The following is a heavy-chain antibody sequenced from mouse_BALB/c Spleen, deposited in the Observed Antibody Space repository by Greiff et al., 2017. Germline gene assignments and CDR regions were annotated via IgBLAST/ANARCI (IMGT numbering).Heavy chain of an antibody. J-gene: IGHJ3*01. CDR1: GYTFTSYT. CDR2: INPSSGYT. Sequence: LQESGAELARPGASVTMSCKASGYTFTSYTMHWVKQRPGQGLEWIGYINPSSGYTEYNQKLQDKITLNADKTSSTAYLKLRSLTSEDSAVYYCSRRRATMPGFAYWGQGTLVTVAA. D-gene: IGHD2-1*01. CDR3: SRRRATMPGFAY. V-gene: IGHV1-4*02.